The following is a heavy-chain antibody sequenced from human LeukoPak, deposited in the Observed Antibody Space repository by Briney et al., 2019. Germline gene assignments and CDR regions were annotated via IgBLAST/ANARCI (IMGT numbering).Heavy chain of an antibody. V-gene: IGHV1-18*01. CDR1: GYTFSDYY. CDR2: ISANNGNT. J-gene: IGHJ3*02. Sequence: GASVKVSCKASGYTFSDYYITWVRQASGQGLEWMGWISANNGNTNYAQKFLGRVTMTTDTSTSTAYMELRSLRSDDTAVYYCARADSNTITHDIWGQGTMVTVSS. D-gene: IGHD5-12*01. CDR3: ARADSNTITHDI.